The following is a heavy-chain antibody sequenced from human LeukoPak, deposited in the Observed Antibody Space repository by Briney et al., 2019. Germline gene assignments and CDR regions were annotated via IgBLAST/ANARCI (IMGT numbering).Heavy chain of an antibody. Sequence: SETLSLTCTVSGGSISSSSYYWGWIRQPPGKGLEWIGSIYYSGSTYYNPSLKSRVTISVDTSKNQFSLKLSSVTAADTAVYYCARELNPSGYEGAFDIWGQGTMVTVSS. D-gene: IGHD5-12*01. V-gene: IGHV4-39*07. J-gene: IGHJ3*02. CDR1: GGSISSSSYY. CDR3: ARELNPSGYEGAFDI. CDR2: IYYSGST.